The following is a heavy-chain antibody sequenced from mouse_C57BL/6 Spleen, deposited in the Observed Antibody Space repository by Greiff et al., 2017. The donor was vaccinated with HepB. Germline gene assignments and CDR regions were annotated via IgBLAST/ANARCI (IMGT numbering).Heavy chain of an antibody. J-gene: IGHJ2*01. CDR3: ARWSYYFDY. V-gene: IGHV8-12*01. CDR1: GLSLSTSGMG. CDR2: IYWDDDK. Sequence: QVTLKVCGPGILQSSQTLSLTCSFSGLSLSTSGMGVSWIRQPSGKGLEWLAHIYWDDDKRYNPSLKSRLTISKDTSRNQVFLKITSVDTADTATYYCARWSYYFDYWGQGTTLTVSS.